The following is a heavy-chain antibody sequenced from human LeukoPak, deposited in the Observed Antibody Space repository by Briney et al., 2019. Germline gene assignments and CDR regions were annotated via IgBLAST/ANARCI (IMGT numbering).Heavy chain of an antibody. CDR1: GFTFSSYW. V-gene: IGHV3-7*01. J-gene: IGHJ4*02. Sequence: PGGSLRLSCAASGFTFSSYWMSWVRQAPGKGLEWVANIKQDGSEKYYVDSVKGRFTISRDNAKNSLYLQMNSLRAEDTAVYYCARTVSSGYGLVDYWGQGTLVTVSS. D-gene: IGHD5-12*01. CDR3: ARTVSSGYGLVDY. CDR2: IKQDGSEK.